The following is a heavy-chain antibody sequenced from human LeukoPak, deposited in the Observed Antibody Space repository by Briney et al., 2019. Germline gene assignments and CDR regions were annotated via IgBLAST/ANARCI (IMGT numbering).Heavy chain of an antibody. CDR3: TRDEYSSGIRFDY. J-gene: IGHJ4*02. V-gene: IGHV3-49*03. CDR2: IRSKAYGGTT. D-gene: IGHD3-10*01. CDR1: GFTFGDYA. Sequence: GGSLILSCTASGFTFGDYAMSWFRQAPGKGLKWVGFIRSKAYGGTTEYAASVKGRFTISRDDSKSIAYLQMNSLKTEDTAVYYCTRDEYSSGIRFDYWGQGTLVTVSS.